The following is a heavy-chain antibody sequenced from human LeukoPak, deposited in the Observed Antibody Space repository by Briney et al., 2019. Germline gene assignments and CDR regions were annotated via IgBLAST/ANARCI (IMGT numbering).Heavy chain of an antibody. CDR2: IIPIYCTA. CDR3: GRGGIVTTYYYYMEG. D-gene: IGHD2/OR15-2a*01. CDR1: AGTFTIYA. J-gene: IGHJ6*03. V-gene: IGHV1-69*05. Sequence: WVKVSSKSSAGTFTIYANSWVRHAPAQGSGWMGGIIPIYCTAKYAQKFQGRVTITTDESTSTAHMELISLRYEDAAVYYCGRGGIVTTYYYYMEGWGKGVTVTV.